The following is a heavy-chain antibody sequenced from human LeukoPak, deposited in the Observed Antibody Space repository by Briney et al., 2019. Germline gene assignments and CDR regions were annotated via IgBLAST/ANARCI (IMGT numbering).Heavy chain of an antibody. CDR3: ASSGAVIRGVIFY. D-gene: IGHD3-10*01. CDR1: GGSFSVYY. Sequence: PSETLSLTSAVDGGSFSVYYWSWIRQLQGKGREWIGEINHSGSTDYHPSLKSGVTISVDTSNNQFSLKLSSGTAADTAVYYCASSGAVIRGVIFYWGQGTLVTVSS. J-gene: IGHJ4*02. V-gene: IGHV4-34*01. CDR2: INHSGST.